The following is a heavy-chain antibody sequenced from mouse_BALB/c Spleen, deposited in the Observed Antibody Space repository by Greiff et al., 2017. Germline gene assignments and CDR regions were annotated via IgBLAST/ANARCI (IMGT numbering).Heavy chain of an antibody. J-gene: IGHJ2*01. V-gene: IGHV14-4*02. CDR1: GFNIKDYY. Sequence: VQLQQSGAELVRSGASVKLSCTASGFNIKDYYMHWVKQRPEQGLEWIGWIDPENGDTEYAPKFQGKATMTADTSSNTAYLQLSSLTSEDTAVYYCNAGYYGSSPDYWGQGTTLTVSS. CDR3: NAGYYGSSPDY. CDR2: IDPENGDT. D-gene: IGHD1-1*01.